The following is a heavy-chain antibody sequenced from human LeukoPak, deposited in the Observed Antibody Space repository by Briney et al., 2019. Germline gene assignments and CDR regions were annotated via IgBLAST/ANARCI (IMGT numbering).Heavy chain of an antibody. CDR3: AELGITMIGGV. V-gene: IGHV3-21*04. J-gene: IGHJ6*04. CDR1: GFTFSSYA. Sequence: PGGSLRLSCAASGFTFSSYAMNWVRQAPGKGLEWVSSISSSSSYIYYADSVKGRFTISRDNAKNSLYLQMNSLRAEDTAVYYCAELGITMIGGVWGKGTTVTISS. CDR2: ISSSSSYI. D-gene: IGHD3-10*02.